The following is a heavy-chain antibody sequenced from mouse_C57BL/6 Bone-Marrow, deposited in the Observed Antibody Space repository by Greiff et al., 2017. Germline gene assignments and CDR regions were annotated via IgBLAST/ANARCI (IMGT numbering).Heavy chain of an antibody. CDR3: ASVMDY. Sequence: QVQLKESGAELVRPGTSVKVSCKASGYAFTNYLIEWVKQRPGQGLEWIGVINPGSGGTNYNEKFKGKATLTADKSSSTAYMQLSSLTSEDSAVYFCASVMDYWGQGTSVTVSS. V-gene: IGHV1-54*01. CDR2: INPGSGGT. CDR1: GYAFTNYL. J-gene: IGHJ4*01.